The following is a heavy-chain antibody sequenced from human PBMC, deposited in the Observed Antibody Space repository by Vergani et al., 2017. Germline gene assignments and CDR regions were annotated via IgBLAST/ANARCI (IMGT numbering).Heavy chain of an antibody. J-gene: IGHJ5*02. V-gene: IGHV3-48*03. CDR2: ISSSGSTI. CDR3: AGEFIFPINWFDP. CDR1: GFTFSSYE. D-gene: IGHD3-3*01. Sequence: EVQLVESGGGLVQPGGSLRLSCAASGFTFSSYEMNWVRQAPGKGLEWVSYISSSGSTIYYADSVKGRFTISRDNAKNSLYLQMNSLRAEDTAVYYCAGEFIFPINWFDPWGQGTLVTVSS.